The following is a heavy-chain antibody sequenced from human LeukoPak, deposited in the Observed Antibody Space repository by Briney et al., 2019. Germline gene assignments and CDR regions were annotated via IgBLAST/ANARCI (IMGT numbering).Heavy chain of an antibody. D-gene: IGHD3-3*01. J-gene: IGHJ5*02. CDR1: GDSVSSNSAA. Sequence: SQTLSLTCVISGDSVSSNSAAWNWIRHSPSRGLEWLGRTYYRSKWYNDYAVSVKSRITINPDTSKNQFSLQLNSVTPEDTAVYYCARDRALRITIFGVVNNWFDPWGQGTLVTVSS. CDR2: TYYRSKWYN. V-gene: IGHV6-1*01. CDR3: ARDRALRITIFGVVNNWFDP.